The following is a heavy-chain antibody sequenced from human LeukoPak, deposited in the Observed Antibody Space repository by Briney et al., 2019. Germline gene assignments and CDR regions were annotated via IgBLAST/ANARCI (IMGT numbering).Heavy chain of an antibody. CDR2: ISHDGSNK. J-gene: IGHJ4*02. D-gene: IGHD3-22*01. V-gene: IGHV3-30*18. CDR3: AKDIVSYYDSSGYPLD. Sequence: PGRSLRLSCAASGFTFSSYGMHWVRQAPGKGLEWVAVISHDGSNKYYADSVKGRFTISRDNSKNTLYLQMNSLRAEDTAVYYCAKDIVSYYDSSGYPLDWGQGTLVTVSS. CDR1: GFTFSSYG.